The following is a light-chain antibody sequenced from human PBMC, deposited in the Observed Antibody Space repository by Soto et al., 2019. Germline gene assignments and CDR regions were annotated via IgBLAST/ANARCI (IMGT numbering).Light chain of an antibody. J-gene: IGKJ2*01. V-gene: IGKV3-20*01. CDR1: QSVSSSY. CDR2: GAS. CDR3: QQYGSSPYT. Sequence: EMVLTQSPGTLSLSPGARATLSCRASQSVSSSYLAWYQQKPGQAPRLLIYGASSRATGIPDRFSGSGSGTDFPLTISRLEPEDFAVYYCQQYGSSPYTFGQGTKLEIK.